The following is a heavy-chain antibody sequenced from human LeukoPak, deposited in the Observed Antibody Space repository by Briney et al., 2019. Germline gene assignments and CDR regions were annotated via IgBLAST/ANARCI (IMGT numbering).Heavy chain of an antibody. CDR1: GGSINSY. D-gene: IGHD3-10*01. Sequence: SETLSPTCTVSGGSINSYWSWIRQPAGKGLEWIGRISGSGTITYNPALKSRLTISIDTSKNQFSLKLMSVTAADTAVYYCARDSGTTGEVKFDPWGQGTLVTVSS. CDR3: ARDSGTTGEVKFDP. V-gene: IGHV4-4*07. CDR2: ISGSGTI. J-gene: IGHJ5*02.